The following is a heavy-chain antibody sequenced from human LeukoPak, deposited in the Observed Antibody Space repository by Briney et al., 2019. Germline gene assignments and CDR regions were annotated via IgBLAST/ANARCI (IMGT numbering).Heavy chain of an antibody. CDR2: ISAYNGNT. D-gene: IGHD3-10*01. Sequence: ASVKVSCKASGYTFTNYGISWVRQAPGQGLEWMGWISAYNGNTNYAQKLQDRVTMTTDTSTSTAYMELRSLRSDDTAVCYCARAYYGSGGSLTHTDFDYWGQGTLVTVSS. V-gene: IGHV1-18*04. J-gene: IGHJ4*02. CDR1: GYTFTNYG. CDR3: ARAYYGSGGSLTHTDFDY.